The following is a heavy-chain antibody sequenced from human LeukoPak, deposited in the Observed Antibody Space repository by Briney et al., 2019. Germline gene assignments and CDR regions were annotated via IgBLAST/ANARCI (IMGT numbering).Heavy chain of an antibody. CDR2: ISAYNGNT. CDR3: AREGGDGIVGALRGYMDV. D-gene: IGHD1-26*01. Sequence: ASVTVSCKASGYTFTSYGISWVRQAPGQGLEWMGWISAYNGNTNYAQKFQGRVTMTRDTSISTAYMELSRLRSDDTAVYYCAREGGDGIVGALRGYMDVWGKGTTVTVSS. CDR1: GYTFTSYG. J-gene: IGHJ6*03. V-gene: IGHV1-18*01.